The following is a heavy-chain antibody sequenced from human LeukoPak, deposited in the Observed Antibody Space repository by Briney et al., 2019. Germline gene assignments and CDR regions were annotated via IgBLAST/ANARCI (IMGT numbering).Heavy chain of an antibody. CDR1: GFNFDDYV. V-gene: IGHV3-20*04. J-gene: IGHJ4*02. CDR3: ARSRHSYDSSGFPHY. Sequence: GGSLRLSCAASGFNFDDYVMGWVRRAPGKGLEWVSGINWNGGSRGYADSVKGRFTISRDNAKNSLYLQMNSLRAEDTALYYCARSRHSYDSSGFPHYWGQGTLVTVSS. CDR2: INWNGGSR. D-gene: IGHD3-22*01.